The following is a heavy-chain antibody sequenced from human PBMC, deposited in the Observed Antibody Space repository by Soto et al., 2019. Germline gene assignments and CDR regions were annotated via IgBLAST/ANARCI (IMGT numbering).Heavy chain of an antibody. CDR3: ARGNGDYYAFDI. CDR2: IYYSGST. V-gene: IGHV4-31*03. D-gene: IGHD4-17*01. Sequence: PSETLSLTCTVSGGSISSGGYYWSWIRQHPGKGLEWIGYIYYSGSTYYNPSLKSRVTISVYTSKNQFSLKLSSVTAAVTAVYYCARGNGDYYAFDIWGQGTMVTVSS. J-gene: IGHJ3*02. CDR1: GGSISSGGYY.